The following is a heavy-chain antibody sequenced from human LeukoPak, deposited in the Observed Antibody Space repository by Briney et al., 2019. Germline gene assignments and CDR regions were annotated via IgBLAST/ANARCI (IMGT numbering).Heavy chain of an antibody. CDR3: ARPSSMTTVVFDY. Sequence: PSETLSLTCTVSGGSISSGDYYWSWIRQPPVKGLEWIGYIYYSGSTYYNPSLKSRFTIAVDTSKNQFSLKLSSVTATDTAVYYCARPSSMTTVVFDYWGQGTLVTVSS. V-gene: IGHV4-30-4*01. D-gene: IGHD4-23*01. J-gene: IGHJ4*02. CDR2: IYYSGST. CDR1: GGSISSGDYY.